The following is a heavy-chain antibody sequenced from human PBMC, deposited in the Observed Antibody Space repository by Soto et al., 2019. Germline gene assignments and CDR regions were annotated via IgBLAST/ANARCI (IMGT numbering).Heavy chain of an antibody. J-gene: IGHJ4*02. CDR1: GFTFSNYS. CDR2: ISDSGGST. D-gene: IGHD2-15*01. Sequence: LILSCAASGFTFSNYSMSWVRQAPGKGLEWVSTISDSGGSTYYADSVKGRFTISRDNSKNTLYLQMTSLRAEDTAVYYCAKKNVVVLDEYGFLWRQRTRVTVSS. CDR3: AKKNVVVLDEYGFL. V-gene: IGHV3-23*01.